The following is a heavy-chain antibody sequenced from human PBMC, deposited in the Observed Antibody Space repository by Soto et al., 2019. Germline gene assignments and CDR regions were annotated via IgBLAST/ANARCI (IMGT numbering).Heavy chain of an antibody. CDR1: GFTFSSYG. D-gene: IGHD3-3*01. CDR2: ISYDGSNK. Sequence: GGSLRLSCAASGFTFSSYGMHWVRQAPGKGLEWVAVISYDGSNKYYADSVKGRFTISRDNSKNTLFLQMNSLRAEDTAVYYCAKVWLGGYYDFWSGYQEPTDYYYMDVWGKGTTVTVSS. V-gene: IGHV3-30*18. CDR3: AKVWLGGYYDFWSGYQEPTDYYYMDV. J-gene: IGHJ6*03.